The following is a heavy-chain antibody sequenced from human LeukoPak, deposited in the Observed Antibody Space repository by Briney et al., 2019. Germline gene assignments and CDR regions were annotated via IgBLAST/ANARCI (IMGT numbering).Heavy chain of an antibody. V-gene: IGHV4-30-4*08. CDR1: GGSISSGDYY. D-gene: IGHD1-26*01. CDR3: ARSGVWVGAKFDY. J-gene: IGHJ4*02. Sequence: SETLSLTCTVSGGSISSGDYYWSWIRQPPGKGLEWIGYIYYSGSTYYNPSLKSRVTISVDTSKNQFSLKLSSVTAADTAVYYCARSGVWVGAKFDYWGQGTLVTVSS. CDR2: IYYSGST.